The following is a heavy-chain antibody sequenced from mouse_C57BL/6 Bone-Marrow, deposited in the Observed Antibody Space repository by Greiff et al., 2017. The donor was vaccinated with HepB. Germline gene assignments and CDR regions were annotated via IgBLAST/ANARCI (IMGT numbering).Heavy chain of an antibody. D-gene: IGHD2-1*01. J-gene: IGHJ2*01. CDR2: IWSGGST. V-gene: IGHV2-2*01. Sequence: QVQLKQSGPGLVQPSQSLSITCTVSGFSLTSYGVHWVRQSPGKGLEWLGVIWSGGSTDYNAAFISRLSISKDNSKSQVFFKMNSLQADDTAIYYCARNHYGNYKGLYYFDYWGQGTTLTVSS. CDR3: ARNHYGNYKGLYYFDY. CDR1: GFSLTSYG.